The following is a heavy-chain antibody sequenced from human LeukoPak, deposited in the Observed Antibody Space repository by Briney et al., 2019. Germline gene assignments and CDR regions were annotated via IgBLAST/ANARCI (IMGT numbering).Heavy chain of an antibody. CDR1: GGSISSGSYY. CDR2: IYTSGST. J-gene: IGHJ3*02. Sequence: PSETLSLTCTVSGGSISSGSYYWSWIRQPAGKGLEWIGRIYTSGSTNYNPSLKSRVTISVDTSKNQFSLKLSSVTAADTAVYYCARDRVAPRYCAFDIWGQGTMVTVSS. D-gene: IGHD5-12*01. CDR3: ARDRVAPRYCAFDI. V-gene: IGHV4-61*02.